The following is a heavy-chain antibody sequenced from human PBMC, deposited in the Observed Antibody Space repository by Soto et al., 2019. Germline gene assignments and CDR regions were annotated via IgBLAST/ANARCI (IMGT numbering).Heavy chain of an antibody. CDR2: IDPSNSYT. J-gene: IGHJ6*02. D-gene: IGHD3-10*01. CDR1: GYSFTSYW. V-gene: IGHV5-10-1*01. Sequence: PGESLKISCKGSGYSFTSYWITWVRQMPGKGLEWMGRIDPSNSYTNYSPSFQGHVTISRDTSISTAYLQWNSLKASDTATYYCAREVTMVRGANTLLGYYYYGMDVWGQGTTVTVSS. CDR3: AREVTMVRGANTLLGYYYYGMDV.